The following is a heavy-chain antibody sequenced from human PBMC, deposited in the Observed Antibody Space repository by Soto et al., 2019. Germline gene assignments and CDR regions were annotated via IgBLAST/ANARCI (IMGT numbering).Heavy chain of an antibody. Sequence: QVQLVESGGGLVKPGGSLRLSCAASGFTFSDYYMSWIRQAPGKGLEWVSYISSSGSTIYYADSVKGRFTISRDNAKNSLYLQMNSLRAEDTAVYYCARDWGKRYYYGSGSYYSSVVRTRPNDYWGQGTLVTVSS. V-gene: IGHV3-11*01. D-gene: IGHD3-10*01. J-gene: IGHJ4*02. CDR3: ARDWGKRYYYGSGSYYSSVVRTRPNDY. CDR1: GFTFSDYY. CDR2: ISSSGSTI.